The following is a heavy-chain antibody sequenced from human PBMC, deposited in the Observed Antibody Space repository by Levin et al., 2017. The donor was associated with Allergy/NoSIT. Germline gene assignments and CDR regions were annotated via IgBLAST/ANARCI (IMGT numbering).Heavy chain of an antibody. CDR3: AKDGYGDYVGYFDY. D-gene: IGHD4-17*01. Sequence: SCAASGFTFSSYAMSWVRQAPGKGLEWVSAISGSGGSTYYADSVKGRFTISRDNSKNTLYLQMNSLRAEDTAVYYCAKDGYGDYVGYFDYWGQGTLVTVSS. V-gene: IGHV3-23*01. CDR2: ISGSGGST. CDR1: GFTFSSYA. J-gene: IGHJ4*02.